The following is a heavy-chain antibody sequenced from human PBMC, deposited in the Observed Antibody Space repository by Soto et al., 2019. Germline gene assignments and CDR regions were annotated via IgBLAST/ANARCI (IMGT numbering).Heavy chain of an antibody. V-gene: IGHV4-59*01. D-gene: IGHD1-26*01. CDR3: ARAGYRGDYYYYMDV. J-gene: IGHJ6*03. CDR1: GGSISSYY. CDR2: IYYSGST. Sequence: SETLSLTCTVSGGSISSYYWSWIRQPPGKGLEWIGYIYYSGSTNYNPSLKSRVTISVDTSKNQFSLKLSSVTAADTAVYYCARAGYRGDYYYYMDVWGKGTTVTVSS.